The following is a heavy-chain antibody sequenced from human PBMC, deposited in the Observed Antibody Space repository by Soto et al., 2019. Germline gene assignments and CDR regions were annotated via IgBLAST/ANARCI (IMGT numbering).Heavy chain of an antibody. Sequence: QVQLQESGPGLVKPSQTLSLTCTVSGGSISSGDYYWTWIRQHPGKGLEWIGYIYDSRSTYYNPSLKCRLTISVDTSKNQFSLKLSSVSAADTAVYYCARERTDDTGVFGMDVWGQGTKVTVSS. CDR2: IYDSRST. V-gene: IGHV4-31*03. CDR3: ARERTDDTGVFGMDV. J-gene: IGHJ6*02. CDR1: GGSISSGDYY. D-gene: IGHD1-1*01.